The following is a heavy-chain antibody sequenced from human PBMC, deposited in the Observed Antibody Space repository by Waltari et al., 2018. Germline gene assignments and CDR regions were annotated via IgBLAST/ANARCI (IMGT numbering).Heavy chain of an antibody. CDR1: GFTIDDYA. CDR3: AKKNDEVFDRNGLVYDAFDM. D-gene: IGHD1-1*01. V-gene: IGHV3-9*01. J-gene: IGHJ3*02. CDR2: INWNSGSI. Sequence: EVQLVESGGDLVQPGRSLRLSCAASGFTIDDYAIHWGRQVPGKGLEWVAGINWNSGSIGYGESVKGRFTISRDNDRNSLYLQMSSLTTEDTAVYYCAKKNDEVFDRNGLVYDAFDMWGQGTMVTVSS.